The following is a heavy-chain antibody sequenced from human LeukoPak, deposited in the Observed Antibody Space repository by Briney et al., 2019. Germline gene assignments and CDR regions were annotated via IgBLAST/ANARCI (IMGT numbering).Heavy chain of an antibody. D-gene: IGHD3-10*01. J-gene: IGHJ4*02. V-gene: IGHV3-21*01. CDR3: ARAPMAGLNFDY. Sequence: GGSLRLSCAASGFTFSSYSMNWVRQAPGKGLEWVSSISSSSSYIYYADSVKGRFTISRDNAKNSLYLQMNSLRAEDTAVYYCARAPMAGLNFDYWGQGTLVTVSS. CDR2: ISSSSSYI. CDR1: GFTFSSYS.